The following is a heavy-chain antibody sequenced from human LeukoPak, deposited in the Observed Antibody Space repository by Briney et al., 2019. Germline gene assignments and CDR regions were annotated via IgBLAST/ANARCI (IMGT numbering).Heavy chain of an antibody. CDR3: ARRIQLWLPAFDI. CDR2: IYYSGST. Sequence: TSQTLSLTCTVSGGSISSGDYYWSWIRQPPWKGLEWIGYIYYSGSTYYNPSLKSRVTISVDTSKNQFSLKLSSVTAADTAVYYCARRIQLWLPAFDIWGQGTMVTVSS. V-gene: IGHV4-30-4*08. CDR1: GGSISSGDYY. D-gene: IGHD5-18*01. J-gene: IGHJ3*02.